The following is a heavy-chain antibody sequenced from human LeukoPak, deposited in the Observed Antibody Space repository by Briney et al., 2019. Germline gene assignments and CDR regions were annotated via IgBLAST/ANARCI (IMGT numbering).Heavy chain of an antibody. V-gene: IGHV3-33*01. J-gene: IGHJ6*02. Sequence: GGSLRLSCAASLFTLSRYGMHWVRQAPGKGLEWVAVIWNDGRNKYYADSVKGRFTISRDNSKNTVYLQMNSLRAEDTAVYHCAIDLCGAVAATLDVWGQGTTVTVSS. CDR3: AIDLCGAVAATLDV. D-gene: IGHD6-19*01. CDR2: IWNDGRNK. CDR1: LFTLSRYG.